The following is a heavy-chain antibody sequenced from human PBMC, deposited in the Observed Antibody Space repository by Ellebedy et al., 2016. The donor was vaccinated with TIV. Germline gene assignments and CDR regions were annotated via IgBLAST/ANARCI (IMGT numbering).Heavy chain of an antibody. V-gene: IGHV1-18*01. CDR2: ISAYNGNT. CDR1: HYTFSNYG. D-gene: IGHD6-19*01. Sequence: AASVKVSCKTFHYTFSNYGVSWVRQAPGQGLEWMGWISAYNGNTNYAQKFQGRVTMTTDTSTTTVYMDLRSLRSDDTAVYYCAREGVAGMFYFDFWGQGTLVTVSS. J-gene: IGHJ4*02. CDR3: AREGVAGMFYFDF.